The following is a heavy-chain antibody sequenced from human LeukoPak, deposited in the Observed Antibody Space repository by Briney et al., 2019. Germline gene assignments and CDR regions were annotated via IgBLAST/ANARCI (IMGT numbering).Heavy chain of an antibody. Sequence: GGSLRLSCAASGFTFSSYAMSWVRQAPGKGLEWVSAISGSGGSTYYADSVKGRFTISRDNSKNTLYLQMNSLRAEDTAVYYCALSGYVPKAYYYYGMDVWGQGTTVTVSS. CDR3: ALSGYVPKAYYYYGMDV. V-gene: IGHV3-23*01. J-gene: IGHJ6*02. D-gene: IGHD5-12*01. CDR2: ISGSGGST. CDR1: GFTFSSYA.